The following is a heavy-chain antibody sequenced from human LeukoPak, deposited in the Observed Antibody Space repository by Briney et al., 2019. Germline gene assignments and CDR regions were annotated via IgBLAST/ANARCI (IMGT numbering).Heavy chain of an antibody. Sequence: PGASLRLSCAASGFTFSKYGALVRQAPGKGLEWVSAITSSGATYYADSVKGRFTISGDNSKNTLYLQMNSLGAEDTAVYYCANGRSESYHYWGQGTLVTVSS. CDR1: GFTFSKYG. CDR3: ANGRSESYHY. V-gene: IGHV3-23*01. CDR2: ITSSGAT. D-gene: IGHD1-26*01. J-gene: IGHJ4*02.